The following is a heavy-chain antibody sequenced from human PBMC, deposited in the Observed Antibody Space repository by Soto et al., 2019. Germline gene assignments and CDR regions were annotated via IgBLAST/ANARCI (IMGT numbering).Heavy chain of an antibody. CDR1: GYTFTSYY. D-gene: IGHD3-3*01. CDR2: INPSGGST. J-gene: IGHJ4*02. CDR3: AXDLAPPRNTYYDFGSGYYPVIFDY. V-gene: IGHV1-46*01. Sequence: GASVKGSCKASGYTFTSYYMHWVRQAPGQGLEWMGIINPSGGSTSYAQKFQGRVTMTRDTSTSTVYMELSSLRSEDTAVYYCAXDLAPPRNTYYDFGSGYYPVIFDYWGKGPLVTXPS.